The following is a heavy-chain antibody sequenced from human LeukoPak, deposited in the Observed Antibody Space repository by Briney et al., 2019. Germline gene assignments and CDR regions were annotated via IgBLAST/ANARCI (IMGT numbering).Heavy chain of an antibody. CDR3: ARLGAYYDSSGYYRYPFDY. D-gene: IGHD3-22*01. J-gene: IGHJ4*02. CDR1: GYTFTTYP. V-gene: IGHV7-4-1*02. Sequence: ASVKVSCKASGYTFTTYPINWVRQAPGQGLEWMGWINTNTGNPTYAQGFTGRFVFSLDTSVSTAYLQISSLKAEDTAVYYCARLGAYYDSSGYYRYPFDYWGQGTLVTVSS. CDR2: INTNTGNP.